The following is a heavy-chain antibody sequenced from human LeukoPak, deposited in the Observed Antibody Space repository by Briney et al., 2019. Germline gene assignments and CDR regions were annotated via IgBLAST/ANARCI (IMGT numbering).Heavy chain of an antibody. CDR2: IYYSGST. V-gene: IGHV4-39*01. D-gene: IGHD3-22*01. Sequence: SETLSLTCTVSGDSISSSSYYWDWIRQPPGKGLDWVGSIYYSGSTYYNPSLKRRVTISVDTSKSQFSLKLSSVTAADTAVYYCARRGRSGYLYYFDYWGQGTLVTVSS. CDR1: GDSISSSSYY. CDR3: ARRGRSGYLYYFDY. J-gene: IGHJ4*02.